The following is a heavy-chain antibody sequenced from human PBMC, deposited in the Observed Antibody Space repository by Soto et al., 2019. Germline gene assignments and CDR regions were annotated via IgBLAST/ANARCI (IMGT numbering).Heavy chain of an antibody. CDR1: GGTFSSYA. V-gene: IGHV1-69*13. Sequence: SVKVSCKASGGTFSSYAISWVRQAPRQGLEWMGGIIPIFGTANYAQKFQGRVTITADESTSTAYMELSSLRSEDTAVYYCARERFSGSYRWSYYYGMDVWGQGTTVTVSS. J-gene: IGHJ6*02. D-gene: IGHD1-26*01. CDR3: ARERFSGSYRWSYYYGMDV. CDR2: IIPIFGTA.